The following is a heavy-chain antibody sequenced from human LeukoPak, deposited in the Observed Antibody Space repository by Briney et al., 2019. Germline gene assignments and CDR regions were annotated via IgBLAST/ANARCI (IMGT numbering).Heavy chain of an antibody. Sequence: GGSLKLSCAASGFTVSNHYMSWVRQAPGKGLQWVSVIYPGDSTYYAESLKGRFTMSRDNSKNTLYLQMNSLRVEDTAVYYCARVVVEQGRSDAFDIWGQGTLVTVSS. CDR2: IYPGDST. J-gene: IGHJ3*02. D-gene: IGHD4-17*01. CDR3: ARVVVEQGRSDAFDI. CDR1: GFTVSNHY. V-gene: IGHV3-66*01.